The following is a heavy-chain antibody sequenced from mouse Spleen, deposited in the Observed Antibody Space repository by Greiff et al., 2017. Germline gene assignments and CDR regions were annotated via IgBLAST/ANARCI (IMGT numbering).Heavy chain of an antibody. CDR2: INPYNGGT. CDR1: GYTFTDYY. D-gene: IGHD4-1*01. J-gene: IGHJ3*01. CDR3: ARSLTGAWFAY. V-gene: IGHV1-19*01. Sequence: VQLQQSGPVLVKPGASVKMSCKASGYTFTDYYMNWVKQSHGKSLEWIGVINPYNGGTSYNQKFKGKATLTVDKSSSTAYMELNSLTSEDSAVYYCARSLTGAWFAYWGQGTLVTVSA.